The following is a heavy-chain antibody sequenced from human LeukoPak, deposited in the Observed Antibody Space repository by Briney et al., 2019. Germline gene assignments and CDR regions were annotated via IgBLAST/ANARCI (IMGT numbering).Heavy chain of an antibody. Sequence: GESLKISCEGSGYRFTSYWIGWVRQMPGKGLEWMGIIYPGDSDTRYSPSFQGQVTISADKSISTAYLQWSSLKASDSAMYYCARGGNCTGGSCYGAFDIWGQGTMVTGSS. D-gene: IGHD2-15*01. CDR2: IYPGDSDT. J-gene: IGHJ3*02. CDR3: ARGGNCTGGSCYGAFDI. V-gene: IGHV5-51*01. CDR1: GYRFTSYW.